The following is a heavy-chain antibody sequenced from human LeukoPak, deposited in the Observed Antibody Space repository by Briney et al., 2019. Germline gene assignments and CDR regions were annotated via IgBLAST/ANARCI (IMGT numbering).Heavy chain of an antibody. CDR3: AKPYYDILTGYFNY. CDR1: GFTFSSYG. J-gene: IGHJ4*02. D-gene: IGHD3-9*01. V-gene: IGHV3-23*01. CDR2: ISGSGGST. Sequence: HPGGSLRLSCAASGFTFSSYGMSWVRQAPGKGLEWVSAISGSGGSTYYADSVKGRFTISRDNSKNTLYLQMNSLRAEDTAVYYCAKPYYDILTGYFNYWGQGTLVTVSS.